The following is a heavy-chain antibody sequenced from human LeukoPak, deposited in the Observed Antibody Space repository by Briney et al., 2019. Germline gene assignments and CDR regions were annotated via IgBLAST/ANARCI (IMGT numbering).Heavy chain of an antibody. CDR1: GDSINSLDL. J-gene: IGHJ4*02. V-gene: IGHV4-4*02. CDR2: MYFSGTT. Sequence: SETLSLTCTVSGDSINSLDLWSWVRQPPGKGLEWIGEMYFSGTTHSNPSVKSRVTISIDKSKNQFFLNLSSVTAADTAVYYCARSYYGGDYWGQGTLVTVSS. CDR3: ARSYYGGDY. D-gene: IGHD3-10*01.